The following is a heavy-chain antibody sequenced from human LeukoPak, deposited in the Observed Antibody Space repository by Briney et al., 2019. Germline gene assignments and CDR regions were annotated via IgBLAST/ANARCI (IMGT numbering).Heavy chain of an antibody. CDR1: GFTFSSYA. D-gene: IGHD2-2*01. CDR2: ISYDGSNK. Sequence: GGSLRLSCAASGFTFSSYAMHWVRQAPGKGLEWVAVISYDGSNKYYADSVKGRFTISRDNSKDTLYLQMNSLRAEDTAVYYCARANFLYCSSSTCLFDYWGQGTLVTVSS. J-gene: IGHJ4*02. V-gene: IGHV3-30*04. CDR3: ARANFLYCSSSTCLFDY.